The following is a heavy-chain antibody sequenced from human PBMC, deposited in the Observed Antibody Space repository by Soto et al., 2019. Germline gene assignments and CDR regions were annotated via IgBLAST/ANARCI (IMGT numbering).Heavy chain of an antibody. V-gene: IGHV4-61*01. J-gene: IGHJ6*02. CDR2: IYYSGST. CDR1: GGSVSSGSYY. CDR3: ARDRLEYDFWSGYYPTYYYYYGMDV. D-gene: IGHD3-3*01. Sequence: SETLSLTCTVSGGSVSSGSYYWSWIRQPPGKGLEWIGYIYYSGSTNYNPSLKSRVTISVDTSKSQFSLKLSSVTAADTAVYYCARDRLEYDFWSGYYPTYYYYYGMDVWGQGTTVTVSS.